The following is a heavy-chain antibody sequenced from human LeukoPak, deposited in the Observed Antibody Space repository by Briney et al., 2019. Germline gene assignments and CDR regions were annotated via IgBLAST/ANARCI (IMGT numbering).Heavy chain of an antibody. Sequence: GGALRLSCAASGVTFSSYWMSWVRQAPGKGLEWVANIKQDGSEKYYVDSVKGRFTISRDNAKNSLYLQMNSLRAEDTAVYYCARVRLWFGEFPYYFDYWGQGTLVTVSS. CDR1: GVTFSSYW. J-gene: IGHJ4*02. CDR3: ARVRLWFGEFPYYFDY. V-gene: IGHV3-7*01. CDR2: IKQDGSEK. D-gene: IGHD3-10*01.